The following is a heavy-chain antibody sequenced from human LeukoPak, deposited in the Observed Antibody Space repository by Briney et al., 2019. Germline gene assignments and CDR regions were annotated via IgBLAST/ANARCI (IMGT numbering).Heavy chain of an antibody. Sequence: ASVKVSCKVSGYTLTELSMHWVRQAPGKGLEWMGGFDPEDGETIYVQKFQGRVTMTEDTSTGTAYMELSSLRSEDTAVYYCATVRSHYYGSGSYYNEGWFDPWGQGTLVTVSS. V-gene: IGHV1-24*01. D-gene: IGHD3-10*01. CDR1: GYTLTELS. CDR3: ATVRSHYYGSGSYYNEGWFDP. J-gene: IGHJ5*02. CDR2: FDPEDGET.